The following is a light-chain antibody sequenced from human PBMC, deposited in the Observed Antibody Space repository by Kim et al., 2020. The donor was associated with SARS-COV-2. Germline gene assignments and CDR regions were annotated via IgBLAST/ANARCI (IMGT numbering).Light chain of an antibody. CDR1: KLGDKY. CDR2: QDS. Sequence: VSPGQTASLTCSGDKLGDKYACWYQQKPGQSPVLVIYQDSKRPSGIPERFSGSNSGNTATLTISGTQAMDEADYYCQAWDSSVVVFGGGTQLTVL. CDR3: QAWDSSVVV. J-gene: IGLJ2*01. V-gene: IGLV3-1*01.